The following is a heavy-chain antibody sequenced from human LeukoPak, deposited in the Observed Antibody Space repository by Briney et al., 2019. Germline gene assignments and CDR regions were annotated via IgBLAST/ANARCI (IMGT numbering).Heavy chain of an antibody. J-gene: IGHJ4*02. Sequence: SETPSLTCTVSGGSISSNAHYWSWIRQPPGKGLEWIGYIYHSGTAYYNPSLRSRVTISIDKSKNQFSLKLSSVTAADTAIYYCARDKNAYSSSRYYDYWGQGTLVTVSS. CDR1: GGSISSNAHY. CDR2: IYHSGTA. D-gene: IGHD6-13*01. V-gene: IGHV4-30-2*01. CDR3: ARDKNAYSSSRYYDY.